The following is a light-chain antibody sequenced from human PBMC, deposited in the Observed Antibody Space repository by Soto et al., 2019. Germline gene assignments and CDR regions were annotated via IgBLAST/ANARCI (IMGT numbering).Light chain of an antibody. CDR1: QSVGSNY. Sequence: EIVLTQSPDTLSLSPGERATLSCRASQSVGSNYLAWYQQKFGQAPRLLIYGASSRATGIPDRFSGSGSGTDFTLTISRLEPEDFAVYYGQQYGSSPYTFGQGTKLEIK. CDR2: GAS. J-gene: IGKJ2*01. V-gene: IGKV3-20*01. CDR3: QQYGSSPYT.